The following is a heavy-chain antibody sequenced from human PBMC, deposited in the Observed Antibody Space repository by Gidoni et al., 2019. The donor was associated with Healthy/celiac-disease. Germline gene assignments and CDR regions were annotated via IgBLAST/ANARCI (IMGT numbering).Heavy chain of an antibody. CDR2: IRYDGSNK. J-gene: IGHJ4*02. CDR3: AKLYYYGSGSLDY. D-gene: IGHD3-10*01. V-gene: IGHV3-30*02. CDR1: GFTFSSYG. Sequence: QVQLVESGGGVVQTGGYLRLSCAASGFTFSSYGMHCVRRAPGKGLEWVAFIRYDGSNKYYADSVKGRVTISRDNSKNTLYLQMISLRAEDTAVYYCAKLYYYGSGSLDYWGQGTLVTVSS.